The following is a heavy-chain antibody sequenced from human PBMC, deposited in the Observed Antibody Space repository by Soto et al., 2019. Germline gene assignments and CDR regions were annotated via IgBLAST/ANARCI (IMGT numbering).Heavy chain of an antibody. Sequence: QVLLVESGGGLVKPGGSLRLSCAASGFTFSDSYMSWIRQAPGKGLEWVSYISSSSTSSNYADSMKGRFTISRDNAKISLYLQMNSLRAEDTAVYYCARDNGGTFDYWGQGTLVTVSS. CDR2: ISSSSTSS. D-gene: IGHD2-8*01. CDR3: ARDNGGTFDY. CDR1: GFTFSDSY. V-gene: IGHV3-11*05. J-gene: IGHJ4*02.